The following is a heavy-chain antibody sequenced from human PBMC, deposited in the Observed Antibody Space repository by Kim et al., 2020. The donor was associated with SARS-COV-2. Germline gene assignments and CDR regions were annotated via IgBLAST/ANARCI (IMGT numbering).Heavy chain of an antibody. V-gene: IGHV1-46*01. D-gene: IGHD3-22*01. Sequence: ASVKVSCKASGYTFTSYYMHWVRQAPGQGLEWMGIINPSGGSTSYAQKFQGRVTMTRDTSTSTVYMELSSLRSEDTAVYYCATSSRYYYDSSGSTTNEKPDALDIWGQGTMVTVSS. CDR2: INPSGGST. J-gene: IGHJ3*02. CDR1: GYTFTSYY. CDR3: ATSSRYYYDSSGSTTNEKPDALDI.